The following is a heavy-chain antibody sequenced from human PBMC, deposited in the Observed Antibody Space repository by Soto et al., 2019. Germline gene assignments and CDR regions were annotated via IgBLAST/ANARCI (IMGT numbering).Heavy chain of an antibody. D-gene: IGHD6-19*01. Sequence: QDQLVQSGAEVKKPGASVKVSCRASGYTFTSYVISWVRQAPGQGLEWMGWISAYNGNTNFAQKLQGRVTMTTDTSTSIAYMELWSLRSDDTAVYYCARVVATVAGPYGMDVWSKGPRSPSP. CDR2: ISAYNGNT. CDR1: GYTFTSYV. CDR3: ARVVATVAGPYGMDV. J-gene: IGHJ6*02. V-gene: IGHV1-18*01.